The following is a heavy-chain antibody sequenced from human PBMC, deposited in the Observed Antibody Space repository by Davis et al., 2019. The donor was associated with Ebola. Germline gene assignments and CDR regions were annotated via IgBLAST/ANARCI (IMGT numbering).Heavy chain of an antibody. CDR3: AKGTAMVFGEFDY. D-gene: IGHD5-18*01. J-gene: IGHJ4*02. CDR2: ISGSGGST. V-gene: IGHV3-23*01. Sequence: GESLKISCAASGFTFSSYAMSWVRQAPGKGLEWVSAISGSGGSTYYADSVKGRFTISRDNSKNTLYPQMNSLRAEDTAVYYCAKGTAMVFGEFDYWGQGTLVTVSS. CDR1: GFTFSSYA.